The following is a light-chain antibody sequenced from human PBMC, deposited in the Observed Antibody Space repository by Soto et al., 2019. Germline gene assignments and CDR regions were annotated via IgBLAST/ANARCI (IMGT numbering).Light chain of an antibody. CDR2: AAS. CDR1: QGISSY. V-gene: IGKV1-9*01. J-gene: IGKJ3*01. Sequence: IQLTQSPSSLSASVGDRVTITCRASQGISSYLAWYQQKPGKAPKLLIYAASTLQSGVPSRFSASGSGTDFTLTISSLQPEDFATYYCQQDLRPPLTFGPGTKVDIK. CDR3: QQDLRPPLT.